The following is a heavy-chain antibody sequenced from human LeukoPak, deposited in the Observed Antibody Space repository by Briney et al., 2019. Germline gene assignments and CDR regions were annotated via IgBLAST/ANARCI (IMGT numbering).Heavy chain of an antibody. J-gene: IGHJ4*02. CDR3: ARRPRGYFDY. D-gene: IGHD1-26*01. CDR2: IYYIGNT. CDR1: GASISTSSYY. V-gene: IGHV4-39*01. Sequence: SETLSLTCTVSGASISTSSYYWAWIRQPPGKGLEWIGTIYYIGNTFYNPSLKSRVTISVDTSRNQSSLKLNSVTAADTAVYYCARRPRGYFDYWGQGTLVTVSS.